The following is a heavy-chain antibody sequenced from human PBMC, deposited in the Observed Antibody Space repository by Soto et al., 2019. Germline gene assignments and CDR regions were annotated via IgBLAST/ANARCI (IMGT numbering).Heavy chain of an antibody. V-gene: IGHV4-61*01. J-gene: IGHJ5*02. Sequence: ETLSLTCTVSSVAVSSGTYYWSWIRQPPGKGLEWIGHIYFTGSTNYNPSLKSRVTMSLDTSRNQFSLKLSSVTAADTAVYYCTRGPPRVQWFDPWGLGTLVTVSS. CDR1: SVAVSSGTYY. CDR2: IYFTGST. CDR3: TRGPPRVQWFDP.